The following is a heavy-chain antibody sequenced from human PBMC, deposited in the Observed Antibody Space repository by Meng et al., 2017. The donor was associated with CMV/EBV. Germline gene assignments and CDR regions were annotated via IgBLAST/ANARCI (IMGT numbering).Heavy chain of an antibody. J-gene: IGHJ6*02. CDR2: INPNSGGT. D-gene: IGHD3-3*01. CDR3: AREQRRYDFWMGYRDYYYGMDV. Sequence: ASVKVSCKASGYTFTGYYMHWVRQAPGQGLEWMGWINPNSGGTNCAQKFQGRVTMTRDTSISTAYMELSRLRSDDTAVYYCAREQRRYDFWMGYRDYYYGMDVWGQGTTVTVSS. CDR1: GYTFTGYY. V-gene: IGHV1-2*02.